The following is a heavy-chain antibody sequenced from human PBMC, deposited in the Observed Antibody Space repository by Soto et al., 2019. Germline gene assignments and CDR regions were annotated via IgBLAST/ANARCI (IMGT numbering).Heavy chain of an antibody. CDR2: ISAYNGNT. Sequence: QVQLVQSGAEVKKPGASVKVSCKASGYTFTSYGISWVRQAPGQGLEWMGWISAYNGNTNYAQKLQGRVTMTTDTSTSTAYMELRSLRSDDTAVYYCTRGRKVICSGGSCYSAWFDPWGQGTLVTVSS. D-gene: IGHD2-15*01. CDR3: TRGRKVICSGGSCYSAWFDP. V-gene: IGHV1-18*01. J-gene: IGHJ5*02. CDR1: GYTFTSYG.